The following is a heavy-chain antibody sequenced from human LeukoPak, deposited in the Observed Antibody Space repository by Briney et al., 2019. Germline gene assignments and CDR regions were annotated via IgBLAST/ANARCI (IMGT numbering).Heavy chain of an antibody. J-gene: IGHJ2*01. D-gene: IGHD2-15*01. CDR2: IKQDGSEK. CDR3: ARDGLAAATLHWCFDL. CDR1: GFTFSDYW. Sequence: GGSLRLSCAASGFTFSDYWMTWVRQAPGKGLEGVANIKQDGSEKYYVDSVKGRFTISRDNAKNSLYLQMNSLRAEDTAVYYCARDGLAAATLHWCFDLWGRGTLVTVSS. V-gene: IGHV3-7*01.